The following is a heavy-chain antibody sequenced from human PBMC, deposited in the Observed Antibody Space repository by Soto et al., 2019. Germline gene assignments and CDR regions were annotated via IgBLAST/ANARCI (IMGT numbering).Heavy chain of an antibody. D-gene: IGHD2-15*01. J-gene: IGHJ4*02. Sequence: QVQLVQSGAEVKKPGASVRVSCKASGYFFASYSMHWVRQAPGQGLEWLGMINPSVGSTSYVEKCRVRVTMTRDTSTFTIYMELSSLRSEDTAVYFCARESAGRDEFPSSCDFDFWGQGTLVTVSS. CDR2: INPSVGST. CDR3: ARESAGRDEFPSSCDFDF. CDR1: GYFFASYS. V-gene: IGHV1-46*01.